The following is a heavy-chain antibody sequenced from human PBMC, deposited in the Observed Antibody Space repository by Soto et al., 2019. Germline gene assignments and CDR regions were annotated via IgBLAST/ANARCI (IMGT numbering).Heavy chain of an antibody. CDR1: GFTFSTYA. Sequence: PGGSLRLSCAASGFTFSTYAMSWVRQAPGKGLEWVSALTDSGDSTYYADSVKGRFTISRDNAKNSLYLQMNSLRAEDTAVYYCARDEGYDYGYYYGMDVWGQVTTVTVSS. CDR3: ARDEGYDYGYYYGMDV. CDR2: LTDSGDST. V-gene: IGHV3-23*01. J-gene: IGHJ6*02. D-gene: IGHD5-12*01.